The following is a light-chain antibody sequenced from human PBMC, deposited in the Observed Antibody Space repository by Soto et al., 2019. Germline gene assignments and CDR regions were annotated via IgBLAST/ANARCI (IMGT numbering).Light chain of an antibody. Sequence: QSVLTQPASVSGSPGQSITISCSGTSSDVGAYNFVSWYQVHPGRAPKLIISEVTVRPSGVSHRFSGSKSGNSASLAISGLQPEDEADYYCTSYTTTKTPYVFGSGTKLTVL. CDR2: EVT. J-gene: IGLJ1*01. CDR3: TSYTTTKTPYV. V-gene: IGLV2-14*01. CDR1: SSDVGAYNF.